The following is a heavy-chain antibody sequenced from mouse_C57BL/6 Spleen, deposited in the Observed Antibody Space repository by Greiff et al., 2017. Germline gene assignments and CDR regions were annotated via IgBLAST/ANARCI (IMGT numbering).Heavy chain of an antibody. CDR3: AREGGLRRGLGYAMDY. V-gene: IGHV1-53*01. J-gene: IGHJ4*01. CDR2: INPRNGGT. CDR1: GYTFTSYW. D-gene: IGHD2-4*01. Sequence: VQLQQPGTELVKPGASVKLSCKASGYTFTSYWMHWVKQRPGQGLEWIGNINPRNGGTNYNEKFKSKATLTVDRSSSTAYMQLSSLTAEDSAVYYCAREGGLRRGLGYAMDYWGQVTSVTVSS.